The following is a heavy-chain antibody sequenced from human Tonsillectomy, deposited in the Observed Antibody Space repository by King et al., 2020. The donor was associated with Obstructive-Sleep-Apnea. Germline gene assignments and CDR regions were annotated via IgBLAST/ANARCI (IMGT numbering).Heavy chain of an antibody. D-gene: IGHD3-10*01. CDR3: ARGSITMVRGVMSDY. J-gene: IGHJ4*02. CDR1: GGSFSGYY. V-gene: IGHV4-34*01. CDR2: INHSGST. Sequence: VQLQQWGAGLLKPSETLSLTCSVYGGSFSGYYCSWIRQPPGKGLDWIGEINHSGSTNYNPALKSRVTRSVDTSKHPLSLKLSTVTAADTVVYYCARGSITMVRGVMSDYWGQGTLVTVSS.